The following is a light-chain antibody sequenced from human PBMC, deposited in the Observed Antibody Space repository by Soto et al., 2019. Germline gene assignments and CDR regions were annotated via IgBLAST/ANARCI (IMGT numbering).Light chain of an antibody. CDR3: SSYTSSSTHYV. V-gene: IGLV2-14*01. CDR2: DVS. CDR1: SSDVGGYNY. J-gene: IGLJ1*01. Sequence: QSALTQPASVSGSPGQSITISCTGTSSDVGGYNYVSWYQQHPGKAPKLMIYDVSNRPSGVSNRFSGSKSGNTASLTISVLQAEDEADYYCSSYTSSSTHYVFGTGTKLTVL.